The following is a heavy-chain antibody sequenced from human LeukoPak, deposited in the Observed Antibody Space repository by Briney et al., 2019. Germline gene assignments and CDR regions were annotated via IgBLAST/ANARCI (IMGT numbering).Heavy chain of an antibody. D-gene: IGHD2-15*01. CDR1: GGSISSRTNS. Sequence: SETLSLTCAVSGGSISSRTNSWRWIRQPPGKGLEWIGSIYYTGNTYYNPSLKSRVTISVDTSKKHVSLKVTSVTAADTAVYYCARHLSSVVVAGITTMIDYWGHGTLVTVSS. J-gene: IGHJ4*01. V-gene: IGHV4-39*01. CDR2: IYYTGNT. CDR3: ARHLSSVVVAGITTMIDY.